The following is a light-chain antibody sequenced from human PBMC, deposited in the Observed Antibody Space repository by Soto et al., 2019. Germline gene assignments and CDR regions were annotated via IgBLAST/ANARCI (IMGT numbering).Light chain of an antibody. Sequence: QSALTQPASVSGSPGQSLTISCTGSSSDVGGYNYVSWYQQYPGKPPKLMISEVSNRPSGVSSRFSGSKAGNTASLTISGLQAEDEADYYCCSYAGYSTYVFGTGTKV. V-gene: IGLV2-14*01. CDR3: CSYAGYSTYV. CDR2: EVS. J-gene: IGLJ1*01. CDR1: SSDVGGYNY.